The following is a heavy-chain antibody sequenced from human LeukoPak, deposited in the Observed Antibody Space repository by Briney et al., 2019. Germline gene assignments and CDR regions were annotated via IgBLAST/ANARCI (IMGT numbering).Heavy chain of an antibody. CDR3: ARHLGLRENFDY. V-gene: IGHV4-39*01. Sequence: PSETLSLTCTVSGGSISSSSYYWGWIRQPPGKGLEWIGSIYYSGSTYYNPSLKSRVTISVDTSKNQFSLKLSSVTAADTAVYYCARHLGLRENFDYWGQGTLVTVSS. J-gene: IGHJ4*02. CDR2: IYYSGST. CDR1: GGSISSSSYY. D-gene: IGHD3-16*01.